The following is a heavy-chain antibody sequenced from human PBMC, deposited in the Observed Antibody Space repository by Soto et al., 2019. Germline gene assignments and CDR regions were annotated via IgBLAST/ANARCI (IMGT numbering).Heavy chain of an antibody. CDR2: VSKKGNNI. J-gene: IGHJ4*02. D-gene: IGHD1-26*01. CDR3: VKEEIVVVGGFDH. CDR1: GFTLSSYD. Sequence: GGSLRLSCSASGFTLSSYDMHWVRQAPGKGLEYVSGVSKKGNNIYYAESVKGRFTISRDTFKDTLFLQMTSLRPEDTAVYYCVKEEIVVVGGFDHWGQGTLVTVPQ. V-gene: IGHV3-64D*06.